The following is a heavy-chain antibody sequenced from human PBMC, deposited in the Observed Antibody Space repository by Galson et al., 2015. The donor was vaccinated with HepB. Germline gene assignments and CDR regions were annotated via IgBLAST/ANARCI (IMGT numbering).Heavy chain of an antibody. V-gene: IGHV1-8*01. J-gene: IGHJ3*02. Sequence: SVKVSCKASGYSFTSHDINWVRQATGQGLEWMGWMNPNNGNTGHAQKFQARVTMTRNTSINTAYMELRSLRSEDTAVYYCVSGGGTDRVVDAFDIWGQGTMVTVSS. CDR3: VSGGGTDRVVDAFDI. CDR2: MNPNNGNT. CDR1: GYSFTSHD. D-gene: IGHD1-14*01.